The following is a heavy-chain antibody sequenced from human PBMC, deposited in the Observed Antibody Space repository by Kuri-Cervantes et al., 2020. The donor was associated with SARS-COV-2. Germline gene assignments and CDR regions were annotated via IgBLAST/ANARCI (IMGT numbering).Heavy chain of an antibody. CDR3: ARRRGAESEGSGSEEFGNGVEP. Sequence: ESLKISCAASGFTFSSYWMSWVRQPPGKGLEWIGEINHSGSTNYNPSLKSRVTISVDTSKNQFSLKLSSGTAADTAGEYWARRRGAESEGSGSEEFGNGVEPWGQGTLGTGAS. CDR2: INHSGST. J-gene: IGHJ5*02. D-gene: IGHD3-10*01. V-gene: IGHV4-34*01. CDR1: GFTFSSYW.